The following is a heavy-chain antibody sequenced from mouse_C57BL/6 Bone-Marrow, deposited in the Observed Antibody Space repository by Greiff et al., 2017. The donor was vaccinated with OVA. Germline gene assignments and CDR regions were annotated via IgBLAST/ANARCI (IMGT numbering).Heavy chain of an antibody. J-gene: IGHJ1*03. CDR2: IDPSDSYT. CDR1: GYTFTSYW. D-gene: IGHD1-1*01. CDR3: ARRSSYEDWYFDV. Sequence: QVQLKQPGAELVMPGASVKLSCKASGYTFTSYWMHWVKQRPGQGLEWIGEIDPSDSYTNYNQKFKGKSTLTVDKSSSTAYMQLSSLTSEDSAVYYCARRSSYEDWYFDVWGTGTTVTVSS. V-gene: IGHV1-69*01.